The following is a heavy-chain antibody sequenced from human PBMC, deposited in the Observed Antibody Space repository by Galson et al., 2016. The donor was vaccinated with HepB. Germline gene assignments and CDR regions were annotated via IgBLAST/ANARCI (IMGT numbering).Heavy chain of an antibody. CDR2: INPSGGAT. V-gene: IGHV1-46*03. J-gene: IGHJ4*02. CDR3: ARVGYDGSGSYYNPGYLDY. CDR1: GYTFTGHY. D-gene: IGHD3-10*01. Sequence: SVKVSCKASGYTFTGHYINWVRQAPGQGLEWMGTINPSGGATNYAQKFQGRVTMTRDTSTSTVYVELSSLRSEDAAVYYCARVGYDGSGSYYNPGYLDYWGQGTLVTVSS.